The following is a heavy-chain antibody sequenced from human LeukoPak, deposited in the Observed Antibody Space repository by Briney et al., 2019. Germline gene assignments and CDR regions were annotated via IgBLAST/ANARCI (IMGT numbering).Heavy chain of an antibody. CDR2: ISSSSSYI. V-gene: IGHV3-21*01. CDR1: GFTFSSYS. D-gene: IGHD6-19*01. J-gene: IGHJ4*02. Sequence: PGGSLRLSCAASGFTFSSYSMNWVRQAPGKGLEWVSSISSSSSYIYYADSVKGRFTIPRDNAKNSLYLQMNSLRAEDTAVYYCARSVAGHFDYWGQGTLVTVSS. CDR3: ARSVAGHFDY.